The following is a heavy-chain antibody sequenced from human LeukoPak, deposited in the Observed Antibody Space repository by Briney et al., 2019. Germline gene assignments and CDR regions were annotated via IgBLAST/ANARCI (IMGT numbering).Heavy chain of an antibody. CDR3: ARDCSGGSCYFYYYYYGMDV. J-gene: IGHJ6*02. Sequence: ASVKVSCKASGYTFTSYGISWVRQAPGQGLEWMGWISAYNGNTNYAQKLQGRVTMTTDTSTSTAYMELRSLRSDDTAVYYCARDCSGGSCYFYYYYYGMDVWGQGTTVTVSS. D-gene: IGHD2-15*01. CDR2: ISAYNGNT. V-gene: IGHV1-18*01. CDR1: GYTFTSYG.